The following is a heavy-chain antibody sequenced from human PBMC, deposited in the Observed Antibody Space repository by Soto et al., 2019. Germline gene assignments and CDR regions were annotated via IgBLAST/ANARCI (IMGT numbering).Heavy chain of an antibody. J-gene: IGHJ4*02. V-gene: IGHV3-23*01. CDR1: GSTFSSYA. CDR3: AKDSTYSGSYYVVDY. CDR2: ISGSGGST. D-gene: IGHD1-26*01. Sequence: GGSLRLSCAASGSTFSSYAMSWVRQAPGKGLEWVSAISGSGGSTYYADSVKGRFTISRDNSKNTLYLQMNSLRAEDTAVYYCAKDSTYSGSYYVVDYWGQGTLVTVSS.